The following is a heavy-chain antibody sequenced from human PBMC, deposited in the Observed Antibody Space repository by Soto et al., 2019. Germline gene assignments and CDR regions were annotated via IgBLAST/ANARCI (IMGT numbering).Heavy chain of an antibody. CDR3: AKGYSSKRRHCYYYNMDV. CDR2: ISWDGGST. Sequence: GGSLRLSCAASGFTFDDYAMHWVRQAPGKGLEWVSLISWDGGSTYYADSVKGRFTISRDNGKNSLYLQMNSLRAEDTALYDYAKGYSSKRRHCYYYNMDVWGQGTTVTVSS. D-gene: IGHD6-13*01. J-gene: IGHJ6*02. V-gene: IGHV3-43D*03. CDR1: GFTFDDYA.